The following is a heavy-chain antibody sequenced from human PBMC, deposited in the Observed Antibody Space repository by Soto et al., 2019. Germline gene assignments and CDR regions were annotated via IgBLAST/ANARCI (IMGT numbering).Heavy chain of an antibody. V-gene: IGHV4-31*03. D-gene: IGHD4-17*01. J-gene: IGHJ3*02. CDR3: ARADKDYPRQSAFDI. Sequence: QVQLQESGPGLVKPSQTLSLTCTVSGGSISSGGYYWSWIRQHPGKGLEWIGYIYYSWSTYYNPYLKSRVTIAEDTSKNQFSLKLSSVTAADTAVYYCARADKDYPRQSAFDIWGQGTMVTVSS. CDR2: IYYSWST. CDR1: GGSISSGGYY.